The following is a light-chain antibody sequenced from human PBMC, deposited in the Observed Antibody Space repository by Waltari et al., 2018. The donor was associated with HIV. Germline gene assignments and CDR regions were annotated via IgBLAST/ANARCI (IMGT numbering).Light chain of an antibody. V-gene: IGLV2-11*01. CDR2: DVN. J-gene: IGLJ3*02. Sequence: QSALTQPRSMSGSPGQSVTISCTGTSSDVGGYNYVSWYQQHPGKAPKLMIFDVNKRPSGVPDRFSGSKSGNTASLTISWLQAEDEADYYCCSYADNYTWVFGGGTKLTVL. CDR3: CSYADNYTWV. CDR1: SSDVGGYNY.